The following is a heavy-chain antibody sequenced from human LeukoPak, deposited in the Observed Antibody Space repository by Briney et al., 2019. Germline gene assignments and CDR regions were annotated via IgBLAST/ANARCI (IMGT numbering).Heavy chain of an antibody. V-gene: IGHV3-48*01. J-gene: IGHJ4*02. D-gene: IGHD1-1*01. CDR1: GFTFSSYS. CDR2: ISSSSSTI. CDR3: ARGIEENWNERYFYY. Sequence: GGSLRLSCAASGFTFSSYSMNWVRQAPGKGLEWVSYISSSSSTIYYADSVKGRFTISRDNAKNSLYLQMNSLEAEDTAVYYRARGIEENWNERYFYYLGQGTLVAVSS.